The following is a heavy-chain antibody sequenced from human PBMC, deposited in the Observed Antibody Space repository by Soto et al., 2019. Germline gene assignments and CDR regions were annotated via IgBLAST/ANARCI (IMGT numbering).Heavy chain of an antibody. V-gene: IGHV1-18*01. D-gene: IGHD1-1*01. CDR2: ISAYNGNT. J-gene: IGHJ5*02. CDR1: GYTFTSYG. Sequence: ASVKVSCTASGYTFTSYGISWVRQAPGQGLEWMGWISAYNGNTNYAQKLQGRVTMTTDTSTSTAYMELRSLRSDDTAVYYCARVNVQLERRRNWFDPWGQGTLVTVSS. CDR3: ARVNVQLERRRNWFDP.